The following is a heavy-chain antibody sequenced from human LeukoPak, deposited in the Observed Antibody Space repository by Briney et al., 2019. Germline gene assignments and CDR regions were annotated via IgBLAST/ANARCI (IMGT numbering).Heavy chain of an antibody. CDR2: ISSSGTTM. J-gene: IGHJ4*02. V-gene: IGHV3-11*01. D-gene: IGHD3-16*01. CDR3: AKGHTCGMI. CDR1: GFPFSDYY. Sequence: GGSLRLSCAASGFPFSDYYMSWTRQTPGKGLEWVSYISSSGTTMEYAKSVKGRFTISSDNAKDSLYLQMSSLEAEDTADCYCAKGHTCGMIWGQGTLVSVSS.